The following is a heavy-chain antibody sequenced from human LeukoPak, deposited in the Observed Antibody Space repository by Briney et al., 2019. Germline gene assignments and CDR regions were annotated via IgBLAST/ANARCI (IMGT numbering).Heavy chain of an antibody. D-gene: IGHD2-21*01. CDR2: IYPGDSDT. J-gene: IGHJ3*02. V-gene: IGHV5-51*01. CDR3: ARQYVYCGGDCHGDAFDI. Sequence: GESLKISCKGSGYSFTSYWIGWVRQMPGKGLEWMGIIYPGDSDTRYSPSFQGQVTISADKSISTAYLQWSSLKASDTAMYYCARQYVYCGGDCHGDAFDIWGQGTMVTVSS. CDR1: GYSFTSYW.